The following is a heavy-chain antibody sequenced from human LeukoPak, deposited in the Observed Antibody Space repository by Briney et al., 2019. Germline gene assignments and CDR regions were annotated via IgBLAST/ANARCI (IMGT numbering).Heavy chain of an antibody. J-gene: IGHJ4*02. CDR2: IKSKTDGGTT. Sequence: GGSLRLSCAASGFAFSNAWMSWVRQAPGKGLEWVGRIKSKTDGGTTDYAAPVKGRFAISRDDSKNTLYLQMNSLKTEDTAVYYCTTGGYGGQFDYWGQGTLVTVSS. V-gene: IGHV3-15*01. CDR3: TTGGYGGQFDY. D-gene: IGHD5-12*01. CDR1: GFAFSNAW.